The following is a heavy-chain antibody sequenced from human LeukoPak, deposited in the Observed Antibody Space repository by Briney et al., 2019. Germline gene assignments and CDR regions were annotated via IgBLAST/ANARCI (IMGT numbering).Heavy chain of an antibody. CDR1: GFTVSSNY. V-gene: IGHV3-66*01. J-gene: IGHJ5*02. D-gene: IGHD3-16*01. Sequence: GGSLRLSCAASGFTVSSNYMSWVRQAPGKGLAWVSLIYSGGSTYYADSVKGRFTISRDNSKNTLHLQMNGLRAEDTAVYYCARRAGGLARNNWFDPWGQGTLVTVSS. CDR3: ARRAGGLARNNWFDP. CDR2: IYSGGST.